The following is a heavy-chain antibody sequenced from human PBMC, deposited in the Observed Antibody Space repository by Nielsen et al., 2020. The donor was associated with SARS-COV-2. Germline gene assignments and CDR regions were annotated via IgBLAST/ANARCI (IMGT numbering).Heavy chain of an antibody. Sequence: GESLTLSCAASEFTFSSYEMNWVRQDPGKGLEWVSYISSSASTIYYADSVKGRFTISRDAAKNALYLQMNGLIAEDTAVYYCARGRWVVVVIDYWGQGTLVTVSS. J-gene: IGHJ4*02. V-gene: IGHV3-48*03. CDR2: ISSSASTI. CDR1: EFTFSSYE. D-gene: IGHD3-22*01. CDR3: ARGRWVVVVIDY.